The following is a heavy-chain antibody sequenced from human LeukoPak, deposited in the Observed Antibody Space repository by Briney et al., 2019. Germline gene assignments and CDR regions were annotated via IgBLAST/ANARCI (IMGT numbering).Heavy chain of an antibody. V-gene: IGHV4-59*11. CDR2: IYYSEST. J-gene: IGHJ4*02. CDR1: GGSISSHY. Sequence: PSETLSLTCTVSGGSISSHYWSWIRQPPGKGLEWIGYIYYSESTNYNPSLKSRVTISVDTSENQFSLKLSSVTAADTAVYYCATVEYSSSLAFDYWGQGTLVTVSS. CDR3: ATVEYSSSLAFDY. D-gene: IGHD6-6*01.